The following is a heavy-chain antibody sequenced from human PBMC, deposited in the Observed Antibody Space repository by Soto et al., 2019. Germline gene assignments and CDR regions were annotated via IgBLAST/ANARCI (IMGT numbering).Heavy chain of an antibody. D-gene: IGHD3-3*01. CDR2: VYSSGGT. J-gene: IGHJ5*02. CDR3: ARGQRFSDWFDP. V-gene: IGHV4-4*07. CDR1: GRSMSSYY. Sequence: SETLSLTXTVSGRSMSSYYWTWIRQPAGKGLEWIGRVYSSGGTHYNPSLKSRVTISIDTSKNQFSLRLLSVTDADTAVYFCARGQRFSDWFDPWGQGTLVTVSS.